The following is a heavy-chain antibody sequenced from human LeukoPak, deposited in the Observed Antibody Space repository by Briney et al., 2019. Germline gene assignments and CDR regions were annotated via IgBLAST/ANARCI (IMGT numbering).Heavy chain of an antibody. Sequence: ASVKVSCKASGYTFTSYGISWVRQAPGQGLEWMGGIIPIFGTANYAQKFQGRVTITTDESTSTAYMELSSLRSEDTAVYYCAREGLVHYDFWSGPYYYYYMDVWGKGTTVTVSS. D-gene: IGHD3-3*01. CDR1: GYTFTSYG. V-gene: IGHV1-69*05. CDR2: IIPIFGTA. J-gene: IGHJ6*03. CDR3: AREGLVHYDFWSGPYYYYYMDV.